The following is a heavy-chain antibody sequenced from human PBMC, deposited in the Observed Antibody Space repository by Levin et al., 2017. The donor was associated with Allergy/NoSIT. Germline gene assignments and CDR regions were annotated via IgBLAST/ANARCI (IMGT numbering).Heavy chain of an antibody. Sequence: SETLSLTCTVSGGSISSGDYYWSWIRQPPGKGLEWIGYIYYSGSTYYNPSLKSRVTISVDTSKNQFSLKLSSVTAADTAVYYCARGPDDYGDSAEYFQHWGQGTLVTVSS. D-gene: IGHD4-17*01. CDR1: GGSISSGDYY. V-gene: IGHV4-30-4*01. CDR3: ARGPDDYGDSAEYFQH. CDR2: IYYSGST. J-gene: IGHJ1*01.